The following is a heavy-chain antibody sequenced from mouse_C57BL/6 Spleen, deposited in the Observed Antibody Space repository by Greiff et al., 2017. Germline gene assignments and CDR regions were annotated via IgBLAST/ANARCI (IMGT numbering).Heavy chain of an antibody. CDR3: ARGSLDY. CDR2: INPNTGGT. J-gene: IGHJ2*01. CDR1: GYTFTDYN. V-gene: IGHV1-18*01. Sequence: EVQLQQSGPELVKPGASVKIPCKASGYTFTDYNMAWVKQSHGKSLEWIGVINPNTGGTIYNQKFKGKATLTVDKSSSTAYMELRSLTSEDTAVYYCARGSLDYWGQGTTLTVSS.